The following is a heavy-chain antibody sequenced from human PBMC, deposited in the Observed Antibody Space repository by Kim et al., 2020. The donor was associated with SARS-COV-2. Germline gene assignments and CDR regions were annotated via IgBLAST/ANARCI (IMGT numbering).Heavy chain of an antibody. Sequence: SETLSLTCTVSGGSISSYYWSWIRQPPGKGLEWIGYIYYSGSTNYNPSLKSRVTISVDTSKNQFSLKLSSVTAADTAVYYCARGGGGGGWCDYWGQGTLVTVSS. J-gene: IGHJ4*02. CDR3: ARGGGGGGWCDY. D-gene: IGHD6-19*01. CDR1: GGSISSYY. CDR2: IYYSGST. V-gene: IGHV4-59*13.